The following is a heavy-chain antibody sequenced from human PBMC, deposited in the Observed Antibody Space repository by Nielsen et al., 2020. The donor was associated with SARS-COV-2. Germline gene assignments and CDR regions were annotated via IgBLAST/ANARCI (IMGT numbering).Heavy chain of an antibody. CDR3: ARESASVLRFLEWTQPHYYYYGMDV. J-gene: IGHJ6*02. V-gene: IGHV3-48*04. Sequence: GESLKISCAASGFTFSSYSMNWVRQAPGKGLEWVSYISSSSSTIYYADSVKGRFTISRDNAKNSLYLQMNSLRAEDTAVYYCARESASVLRFLEWTQPHYYYYGMDVWGQGTTVTVSS. CDR2: ISSSSSTI. D-gene: IGHD3-3*01. CDR1: GFTFSSYS.